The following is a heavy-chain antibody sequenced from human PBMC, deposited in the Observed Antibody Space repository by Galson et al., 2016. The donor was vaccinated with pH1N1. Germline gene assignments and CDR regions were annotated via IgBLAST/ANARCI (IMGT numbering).Heavy chain of an antibody. J-gene: IGHJ4*02. CDR1: GFTFSHYS. CDR3: SRDQSRGNPEAFDY. D-gene: IGHD2/OR15-2a*01. CDR2: LSSISHYI. V-gene: IGHV3-21*01. Sequence: SLRLSCAASGFTFSHYSMNWVRQAPRKGLEWVSTLSSISHYIYYADSVKGRFTVSRDNAKNSFFLQMDSLRAEDTAVYYCSRDQSRGNPEAFDYWGQGTLVTVSS.